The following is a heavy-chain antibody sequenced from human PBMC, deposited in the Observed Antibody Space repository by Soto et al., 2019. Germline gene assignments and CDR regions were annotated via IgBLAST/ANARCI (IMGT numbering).Heavy chain of an antibody. D-gene: IGHD4-4*01. CDR1: GFTFANAW. J-gene: IGHJ4*01. CDR2: VKSKSAGGTP. V-gene: IGHV3-15*07. CDR3: TTDSYSTTLTVRFDY. Sequence: EVQLVESGGGLAEPGGSLRLSCAASGFTFANAWINWVRQFPGKRLEWVGRVKSKSAGGTPDYAAAVKGRFVISRDDSKNVVYLQMNSLKIEDSAFYYCTTDSYSTTLTVRFDYWGHGAQVTVSS.